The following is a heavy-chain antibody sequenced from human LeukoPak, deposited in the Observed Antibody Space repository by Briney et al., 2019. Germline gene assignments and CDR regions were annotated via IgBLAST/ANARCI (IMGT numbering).Heavy chain of an antibody. CDR1: GYTFTGYY. Sequence: ASVKVSCKASGYTFTGYYMHWVRQAPGQGLEWMGWINPNSGGTNYAQKFQGRVTMTRDTSISTAYMELSRLRSDDTAVYYCARVTIYYYDSSGYPDAFDIWGQGTMVTVSS. CDR3: ARVTIYYYDSSGYPDAFDI. CDR2: INPNSGGT. D-gene: IGHD3-22*01. J-gene: IGHJ3*02. V-gene: IGHV1-2*02.